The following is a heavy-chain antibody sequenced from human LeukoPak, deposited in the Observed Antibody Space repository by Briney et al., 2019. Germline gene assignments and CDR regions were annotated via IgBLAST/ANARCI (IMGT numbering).Heavy chain of an antibody. Sequence: GGSLRLSCAASGFTFSTYAMSWVRQAQGKGLEWVSGISAGGDSTYYRDSVKGRFTMSRDNSKNTLYLQMSSLRSEDTAVYYCARGETWFGELSYDYWGQGTLVTVSS. V-gene: IGHV3-23*01. J-gene: IGHJ4*02. D-gene: IGHD3-10*01. CDR3: ARGETWFGELSYDY. CDR2: ISAGGDST. CDR1: GFTFSTYA.